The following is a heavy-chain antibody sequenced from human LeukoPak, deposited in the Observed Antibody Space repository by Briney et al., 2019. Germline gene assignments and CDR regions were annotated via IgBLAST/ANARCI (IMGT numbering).Heavy chain of an antibody. Sequence: SQTLSLTCTVSGASITSGGYSWTWIRQSPGNGLEWIGYIYYGGNTFYTPSLKSRVTISLDTSNNEFSLRLTSMTAADTAVYYCARGSRGTGYWFDPWGQGTLVTVSS. CDR2: IYYGGNT. CDR1: GASITSGGYS. D-gene: IGHD1-26*01. J-gene: IGHJ5*02. CDR3: ARGSRGTGYWFDP. V-gene: IGHV4-30-4*07.